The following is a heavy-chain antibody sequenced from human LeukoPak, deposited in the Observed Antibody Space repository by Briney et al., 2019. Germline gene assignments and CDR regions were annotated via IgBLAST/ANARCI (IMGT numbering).Heavy chain of an antibody. CDR2: ISYDGSNK. D-gene: IGHD6-19*01. CDR3: ARDPKPLAVAGYFDY. V-gene: IGHV3-30*04. CDR1: GFTFSSYA. J-gene: IGHJ4*02. Sequence: PGRSLGLSCAASGFTFSSYAMHWVRQAPGKGLEWVAVISYDGSNKYYADSVKGRFTISRDNSKNTLYLQMNSLRAEDTAVYYCARDPKPLAVAGYFDYWGQGTLVTVSS.